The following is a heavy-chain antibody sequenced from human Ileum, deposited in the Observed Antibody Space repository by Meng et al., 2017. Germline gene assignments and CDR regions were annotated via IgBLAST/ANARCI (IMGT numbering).Heavy chain of an antibody. V-gene: IGHV3-23*01. CDR3: ALTAVGATFDY. CDR1: GFTFSSYS. J-gene: IGHJ4*02. Sequence: EVQLLESGGGLVQPGGSLRLSCATSGFTFSSYSMSWVRQAPGKGLECVSAISGSHGSTHYADSVKGRFTISRDNSKNTLYLQMNSLRAEDTAVYYCALTAVGATFDYWGQGTLVTVSS. D-gene: IGHD1-26*01. CDR2: ISGSHGST.